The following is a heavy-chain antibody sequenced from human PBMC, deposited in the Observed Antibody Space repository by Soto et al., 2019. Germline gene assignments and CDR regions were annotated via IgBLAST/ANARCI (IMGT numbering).Heavy chain of an antibody. Sequence: TGGSLRLSCAASGFTFSSYGMHWVRQAPGKGLEWVAYIWCGGSTKYYADSVKGRFTISRDNSKNTLYLQMNSLRAEDTAVYYCATTYCSSTSCYGAFDIWGQGTMVTVSS. CDR1: GFTFSSYG. CDR2: IWCGGSTK. J-gene: IGHJ3*02. D-gene: IGHD2-2*01. CDR3: ATTYCSSTSCYGAFDI. V-gene: IGHV3-30*02.